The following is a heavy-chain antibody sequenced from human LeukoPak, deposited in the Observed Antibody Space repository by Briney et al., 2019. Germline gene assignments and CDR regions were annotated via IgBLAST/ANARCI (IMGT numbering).Heavy chain of an antibody. CDR2: IYTSGST. CDR3: ARDTGEDYYMDV. D-gene: IGHD1-26*01. Sequence: SQTLSLTCTVSGGSISSGSYYWSWIRQPAGKGLEWIGRIYTSGSTNYNPSLKSRVTISVDTSKNQFSLKLSSVTAADTAVYYCARDTGEDYYMDVWGKGTTVTVSS. V-gene: IGHV4-61*02. CDR1: GGSISSGSYY. J-gene: IGHJ6*03.